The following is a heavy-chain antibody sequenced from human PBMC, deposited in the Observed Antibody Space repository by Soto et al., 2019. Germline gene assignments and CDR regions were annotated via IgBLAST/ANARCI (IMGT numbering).Heavy chain of an antibody. Sequence: SETLSLTCTVSGGSISSSSYYWGWIRQSPGKGLEWIGSIYYSGSTYYNPSLKSRVTISVDTSKNQFSLKLSSVTAADTAVYYCARHQQDSQYYYDSSGYYHVDYWGQGTLVTVS. CDR3: ARHQQDSQYYYDSSGYYHVDY. D-gene: IGHD3-22*01. J-gene: IGHJ4*02. CDR1: GGSISSSSYY. CDR2: IYYSGST. V-gene: IGHV4-39*01.